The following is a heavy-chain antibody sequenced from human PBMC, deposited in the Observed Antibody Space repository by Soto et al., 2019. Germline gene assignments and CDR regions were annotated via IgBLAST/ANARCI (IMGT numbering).Heavy chain of an antibody. D-gene: IGHD3-10*01. J-gene: IGHJ4*02. CDR1: GYTFTSYG. CDR3: ARDKGSGSYFGNPAY. CDR2: ISAYNGNT. V-gene: IGHV1-18*01. Sequence: ASVKVSCKASGYTFTSYGISWVRQAPGQGLEWMGWISAYNGNTNYAQKLQGRVTMTTDTSTSTAYMELRSLRSDDTAVYYCARDKGSGSYFGNPAYWGQGTLVTVSS.